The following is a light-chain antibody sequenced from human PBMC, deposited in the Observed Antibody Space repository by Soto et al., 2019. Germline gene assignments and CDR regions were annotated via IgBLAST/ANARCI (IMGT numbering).Light chain of an antibody. CDR1: SSNIGSNT. CDR2: SKY. J-gene: IGLJ2*01. V-gene: IGLV1-44*01. Sequence: QSVLTQPPSASGTPGQRVTISCSGSSSNIGSNTVNWYQQLPGTAPKLLIYSKYQRPSGVPDRFSGSKSGTSASLAISGLQSEDEADYYCAAWDDSLNGSVVFGGGTKLTVL. CDR3: AAWDDSLNGSVV.